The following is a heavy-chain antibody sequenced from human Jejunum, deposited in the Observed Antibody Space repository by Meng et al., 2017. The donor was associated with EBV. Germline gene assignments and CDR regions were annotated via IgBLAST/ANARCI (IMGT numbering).Heavy chain of an antibody. J-gene: IGHJ2*01. V-gene: IGHV1-2*06. CDR2: INPDSGGA. CDR1: AYTFAGYY. D-gene: IGHD3-16*01. CDR3: AREGLVGDLRYFDL. Sequence: VQLVQSGALVKKPGASVKVSCNASAYTFAGYYMHWVRQAPGQGLEWMGRINPDSGGANYAQKFQGRVTMTRDTSISTAYMELSRLRSDDTAVYYCAREGLVGDLRYFDLWGRGTLVTVSS.